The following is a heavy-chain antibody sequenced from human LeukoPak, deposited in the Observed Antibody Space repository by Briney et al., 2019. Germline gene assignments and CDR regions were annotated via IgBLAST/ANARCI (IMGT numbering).Heavy chain of an antibody. CDR3: AGSLSTGYFDY. Sequence: SETLSLTCAVYGGSFSGYYWSWIRQPPGKGLEWIGEINHSGSTNYNPSLKSRVTISVATSKNQFSLKLSSVTAADTAVYYCAGSLSTGYFDYWGQGTLVTVSS. D-gene: IGHD5/OR15-5a*01. V-gene: IGHV4-34*01. J-gene: IGHJ4*02. CDR2: INHSGST. CDR1: GGSFSGYY.